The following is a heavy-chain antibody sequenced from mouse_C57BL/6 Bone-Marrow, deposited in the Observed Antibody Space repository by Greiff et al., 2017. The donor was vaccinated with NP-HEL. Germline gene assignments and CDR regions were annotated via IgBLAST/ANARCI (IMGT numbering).Heavy chain of an antibody. CDR3: ARHGYDYDHWYFDV. V-gene: IGHV5-2*03. CDR1: EYEFPSHD. Sequence: EVKLVESGGGLVQPGESLKLSCESNEYEFPSHDMSWVRKTPEKRLELVAAINSDGGSTYYPDTMERRFIISRDNTKKTLYLQMSSLRSDDTALYYCARHGYDYDHWYFDVWGTGTTVTVSS. CDR2: INSDGGST. D-gene: IGHD2-4*01. J-gene: IGHJ1*03.